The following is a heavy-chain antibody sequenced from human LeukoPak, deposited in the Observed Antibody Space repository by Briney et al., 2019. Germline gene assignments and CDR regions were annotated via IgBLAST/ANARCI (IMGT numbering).Heavy chain of an antibody. CDR2: IKQDGSEK. CDR3: AREVYCSTTSCYTGYFQH. J-gene: IGHJ1*01. D-gene: IGHD2-2*02. Sequence: QPGGSLRLSCAASGFTFSNYWMHWVRQAPGKGLEWVANIKQDGSEKYYVDSVKGRFTISRDNAKNSLYLQMNSLRAEDTAVYYCAREVYCSTTSCYTGYFQHWGQGTLVTVSS. V-gene: IGHV3-7*01. CDR1: GFTFSNYW.